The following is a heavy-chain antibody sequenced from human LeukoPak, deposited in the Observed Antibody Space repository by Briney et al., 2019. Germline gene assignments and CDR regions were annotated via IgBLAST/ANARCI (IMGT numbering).Heavy chain of an antibody. CDR1: GFTFSSYD. Sequence: PGGSLRLSCAASGFTFSSYDMNWVRQAPGKGLEWVSAINSSGGSTYYAYSVNGRVTFSRDNSKTTLYLQMNSLRAEHTAVYYCAKGGTVVPAREGPFDYWGQGTLVTVSS. J-gene: IGHJ4*02. D-gene: IGHD2-2*01. CDR3: AKGGTVVPAREGPFDY. CDR2: INSSGGST. V-gene: IGHV3-23*01.